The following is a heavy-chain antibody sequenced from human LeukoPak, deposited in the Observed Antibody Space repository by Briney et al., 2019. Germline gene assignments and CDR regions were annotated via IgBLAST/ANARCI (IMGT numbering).Heavy chain of an antibody. CDR3: ESRPAGSTWYGVFDY. CDR1: GGSINSHY. D-gene: IGHD6-13*01. V-gene: IGHV4-59*11. Sequence: PSETLSLTCSVSGGSINSHYWSWIRQSPGKGLEWIGYVFNGGSTNYNPSLKSRVTMSLDTSRDQFSLRLSSVTTADTAIYYCESRPAGSTWYGVFDYWSQGTLVTVSS. J-gene: IGHJ4*02. CDR2: VFNGGST.